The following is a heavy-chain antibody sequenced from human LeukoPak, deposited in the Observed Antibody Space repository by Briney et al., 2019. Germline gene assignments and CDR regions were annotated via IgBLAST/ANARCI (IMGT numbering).Heavy chain of an antibody. D-gene: IGHD4-17*01. CDR1: GGSISSGSHY. J-gene: IGHJ4*02. CDR2: TYTSGST. Sequence: SQTLSLTCTVSGGSISSGSHYWSWIRQPAGKGLEWIGRTYTSGSTHYNPSLKSRVTISVDTSKDQFSLKLSSVTAADTAVYYCAREFGYAVTSLDYWGQGTLVTDSS. CDR3: AREFGYAVTSLDY. V-gene: IGHV4-61*02.